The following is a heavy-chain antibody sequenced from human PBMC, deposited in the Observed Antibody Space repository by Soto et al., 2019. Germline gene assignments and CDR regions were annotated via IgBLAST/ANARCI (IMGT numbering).Heavy chain of an antibody. CDR1: GGSISSYY. J-gene: IGHJ4*02. Sequence: SETLSLTCTVSGGSISSYYWSWIRQPPGKGLEWIGYIYYSGSTYYNPALKSRVTISVDTSKNQFSLKLSSVTAADTAVYYCARHFSVDYFDYWCQGALVTVSS. CDR2: IYYSGST. V-gene: IGHV4-59*08. CDR3: ARHFSVDYFDY.